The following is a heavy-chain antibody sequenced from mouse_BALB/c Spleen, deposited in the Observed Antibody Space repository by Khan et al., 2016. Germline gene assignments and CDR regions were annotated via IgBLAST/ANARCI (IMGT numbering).Heavy chain of an antibody. D-gene: IGHD3-3*01. CDR1: DYSFTAYY. CDR3: ARGGLNYYAMDY. CDR2: IDPFNGDT. Sequence: VQLQQSGPELMKPGASVRISCKASDYSFTAYYIHWVKQSHGKSLEWIGYIDPFNGDTSYHQNFRGKAPLTVDKSSTTAYMHLSSLASEDSAVYYCARGGLNYYAMDYWGLGTSVTVSS. J-gene: IGHJ4*01. V-gene: IGHV1S135*01.